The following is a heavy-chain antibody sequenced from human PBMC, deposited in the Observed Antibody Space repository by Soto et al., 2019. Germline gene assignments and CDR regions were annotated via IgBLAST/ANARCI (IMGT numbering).Heavy chain of an antibody. CDR1: GDTFTDYY. J-gene: IGHJ4*02. CDR2: VNPSGGHT. D-gene: IGHD2-21*02. CDR3: ARGGHVVVVTAALDY. Sequence: QVQLVQSGAEVKKPGASVKVSCKASGDTFTDYYIHWVRQAPGQGLEWMGTVNPSGGHTTYAQHFLGRMTMTRDTSTSTLYMELSSLTSEDTAIYYCARGGHVVVVTAALDYWGQGTLVTVSS. V-gene: IGHV1-46*01.